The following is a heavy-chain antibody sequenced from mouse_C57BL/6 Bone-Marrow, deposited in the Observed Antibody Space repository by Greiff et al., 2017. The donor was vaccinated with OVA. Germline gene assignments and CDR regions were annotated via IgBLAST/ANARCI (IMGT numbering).Heavy chain of an antibody. CDR3: ARWAVIYYDFY. V-gene: IGHV1-81*01. CDR2: IYPRSGKT. D-gene: IGHD2-4*01. J-gene: IGHJ3*01. CDR1: GYTFTSYG. Sequence: QVHVKQSGAELARPGASVKLSCKASGYTFTSYGISWVKQRTGQGLEWIGEIYPRSGKTYYNEKFKGKATLTADKSSSTAYMELRSLTSEDSAVYFCARWAVIYYDFYWGQGTLVTVSA.